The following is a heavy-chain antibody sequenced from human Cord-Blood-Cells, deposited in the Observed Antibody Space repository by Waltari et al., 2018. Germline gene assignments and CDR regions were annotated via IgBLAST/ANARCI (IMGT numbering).Heavy chain of an antibody. D-gene: IGHD2-15*01. V-gene: IGHV3-21*01. CDR3: ARVPGWSYYFDY. Sequence: EVQLVESGGGLVKPGGSLRLSCAASGFTFSSYSMHWARQAPGKGLEWVSSISSSSSYIYYADSVKGRFTIARDNAKNSLYLQMNSLRAEDTAVYYCARVPGWSYYFDYWGQGTLVTVSS. CDR1: GFTFSSYS. CDR2: ISSSSSYI. J-gene: IGHJ4*02.